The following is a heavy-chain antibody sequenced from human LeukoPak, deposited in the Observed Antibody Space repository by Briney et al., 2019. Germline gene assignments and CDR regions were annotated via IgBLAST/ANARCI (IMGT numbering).Heavy chain of an antibody. D-gene: IGHD3-22*01. Sequence: SETLSLTCTVSGGSISSSGYYWGWIRQPPGKGLEWIGSIYYSGSTYYNPSLKSRVTISIDTSKNQFSLKLSSVTAADTAVYYCARETADYYDSSGYYLFDYWGQGTLVTVSS. CDR3: ARETADYYDSSGYYLFDY. CDR1: GGSISSSGYY. V-gene: IGHV4-39*07. J-gene: IGHJ4*02. CDR2: IYYSGST.